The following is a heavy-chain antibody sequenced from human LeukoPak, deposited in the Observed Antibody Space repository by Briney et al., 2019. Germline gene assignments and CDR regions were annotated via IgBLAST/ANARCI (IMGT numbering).Heavy chain of an antibody. J-gene: IGHJ5*02. CDR3: ARPLLGVVGAFDP. V-gene: IGHV4-39*01. CDR1: GGSISSGSYY. D-gene: IGHD2-21*01. Sequence: SETLSLTCTVSGGSISSGSYYWGWIRQPPGKGLEWIGTIYYSGSTYYNPSLKSRVTISIDTSKNQFSLNLSSVTATDTAVYCCARPLLGVVGAFDPWGQGTLVTVSS. CDR2: IYYSGST.